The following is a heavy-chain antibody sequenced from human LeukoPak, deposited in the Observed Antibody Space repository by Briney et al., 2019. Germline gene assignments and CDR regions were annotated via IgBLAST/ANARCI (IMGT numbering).Heavy chain of an antibody. J-gene: IGHJ4*02. D-gene: IGHD3-9*01. V-gene: IGHV3-23*01. Sequence: GGSLRLSCAASGFTFSSYGMSWVRQAPGKGLEWVSAISGSGGSTYYADSVKGRFTISRDNSKNTLYLQMNSLRAEDTAVYYCAKAPYYDILTGYYPFDYWGQGTLVTVSS. CDR2: ISGSGGST. CDR1: GFTFSSYG. CDR3: AKAPYYDILTGYYPFDY.